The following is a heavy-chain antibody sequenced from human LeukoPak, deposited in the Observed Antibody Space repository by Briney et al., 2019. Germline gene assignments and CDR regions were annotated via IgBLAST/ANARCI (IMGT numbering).Heavy chain of an antibody. CDR3: ATYTNRLHY. D-gene: IGHD2-8*01. Sequence: PSETLSLTCTVSGGSITYFYWNWIRQPPGKGLEWIGYIHYSGSTNYNPSLKSRVTISVDTSKNQFSLKLSSVTAADTAVYYCATYTNRLHYWGQGTLVIVSS. CDR2: IHYSGST. CDR1: GGSITYFY. J-gene: IGHJ4*02. V-gene: IGHV4-59*01.